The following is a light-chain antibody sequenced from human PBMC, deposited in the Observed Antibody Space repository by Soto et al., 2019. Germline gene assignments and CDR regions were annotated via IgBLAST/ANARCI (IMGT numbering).Light chain of an antibody. CDR2: DAS. Sequence: DIQMTQSLSSVSASVGDRVTITCRASRNIKTSLAWYQQRPGKGPELLIYDASTLQSGVPSRISGSGSGTEFTLTISRLQPEDFATFYCQQISSFPPTFGGGTKVDIK. CDR3: QQISSFPPT. CDR1: RNIKTS. J-gene: IGKJ4*01. V-gene: IGKV1-12*01.